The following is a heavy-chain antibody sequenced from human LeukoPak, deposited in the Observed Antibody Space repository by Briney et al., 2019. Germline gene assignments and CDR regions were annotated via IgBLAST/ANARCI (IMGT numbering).Heavy chain of an antibody. CDR2: ISGSGGST. Sequence: GGSLRLSCAASGFSFSNYGMSWVRQAPGKGLEWVSAISGSGGSTYYADSVKGRFTISRDNSKNTLYLQMNSLRAEDTAVYYCAKEPGKYQLPWFDYWGQGTLVTVSS. V-gene: IGHV3-23*01. D-gene: IGHD2-2*01. J-gene: IGHJ4*02. CDR1: GFSFSNYG. CDR3: AKEPGKYQLPWFDY.